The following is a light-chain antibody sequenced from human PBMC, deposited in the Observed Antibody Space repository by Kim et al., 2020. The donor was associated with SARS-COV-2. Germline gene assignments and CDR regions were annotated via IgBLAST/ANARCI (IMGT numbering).Light chain of an antibody. CDR2: TAS. CDR1: QSISSY. CDR3: QQSYSTPFT. J-gene: IGKJ3*01. Sequence: ASLGDRVTITCRASQSISSYLNWYQQKPGKAPKLLIYTASSLQSGVPSRFSGSGSGTDFTLTISSLQPEDFATYYCQQSYSTPFTFGPGTKVHIK. V-gene: IGKV1-39*01.